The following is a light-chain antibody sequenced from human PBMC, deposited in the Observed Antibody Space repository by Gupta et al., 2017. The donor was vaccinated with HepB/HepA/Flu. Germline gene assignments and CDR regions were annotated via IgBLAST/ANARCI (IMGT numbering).Light chain of an antibody. J-gene: IGLJ3*02. Sequence: QVVVSQEPSLTVSQGGTVTLTCGSTTGTVPSGHYPYWIQQKPGQDHRKLIYDTSSKHSLTPARFSVSLLGGKAALTLSEAQTEDEADYYCLLSYSYFRVFGGGTKLTVL. CDR3: LLSYSYFRV. CDR2: DTS. CDR1: TGTVPSGHY. V-gene: IGLV7-46*01.